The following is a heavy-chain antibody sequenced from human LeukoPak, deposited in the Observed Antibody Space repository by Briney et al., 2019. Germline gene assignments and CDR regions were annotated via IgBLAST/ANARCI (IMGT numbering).Heavy chain of an antibody. CDR3: AKDRTTVTTTDY. Sequence: PGGTLRLSCAASGFTFSSYGMSWVRQAPGKGLGWVSAISGSGGSTYYADSVKGRFTISRDNSKNTLYLQMNSLRAEDTAVYYCAKDRTTVTTTDYWGQGTLVTVSS. V-gene: IGHV3-23*01. J-gene: IGHJ4*02. D-gene: IGHD4-17*01. CDR1: GFTFSSYG. CDR2: ISGSGGST.